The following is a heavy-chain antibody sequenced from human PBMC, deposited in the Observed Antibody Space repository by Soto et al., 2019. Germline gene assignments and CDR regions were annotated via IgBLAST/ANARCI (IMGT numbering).Heavy chain of an antibody. CDR2: IYYSGST. V-gene: IGHV4-59*01. CDR3: ARSLLNNWFDP. J-gene: IGHJ5*02. CDR1: GGSISSYY. Sequence: QVQLQESGPGLVKPSETLSLTCTVSGGSISSYYWSWIRQPPGKGLEWIGYIYYSGSTNYNPSLMSRVTISVDTSKNQFSLKLSSVTAADTAVYYCARSLLNNWFDPWGQGTMVTVSS. D-gene: IGHD3-10*01.